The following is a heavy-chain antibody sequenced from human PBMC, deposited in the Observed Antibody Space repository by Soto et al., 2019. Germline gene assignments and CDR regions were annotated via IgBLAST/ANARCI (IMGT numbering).Heavy chain of an antibody. D-gene: IGHD2-21*02. V-gene: IGHV3-74*01. Sequence: GGSLRLSCAASGFTFSSYWMHWVRQAPGKGLVWVSRINSDGSSTSYADSVKGRFTISRDNAKNTLYLQMNSLRAEDTDVYYFARERGFCGVDCRQHKNYYYYGMDVWGQGTTVTVSS. CDR1: GFTFSSYW. J-gene: IGHJ6*02. CDR2: INSDGSST. CDR3: ARERGFCGVDCRQHKNYYYYGMDV.